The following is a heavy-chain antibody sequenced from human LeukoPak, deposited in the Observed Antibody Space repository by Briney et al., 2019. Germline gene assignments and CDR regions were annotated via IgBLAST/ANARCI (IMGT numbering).Heavy chain of an antibody. V-gene: IGHV3-23*01. CDR3: ARVSAWFGELPDS. CDR2: ISGSGGNT. J-gene: IGHJ4*02. CDR1: GFTFSSYA. D-gene: IGHD3-10*01. Sequence: PGGSLRLSCAASGFTFSSYAMSWVRQAPGKGLEWVSAISGSGGNTYYADSVKGRFTISRDNSKNTLYLQMNSLRAEDTAVYYCARVSAWFGELPDSWGQGTLVTVSS.